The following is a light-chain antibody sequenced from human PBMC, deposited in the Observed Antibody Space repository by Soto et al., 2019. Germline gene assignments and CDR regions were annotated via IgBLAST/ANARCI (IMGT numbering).Light chain of an antibody. CDR2: DAS. V-gene: IGKV3-11*01. CDR3: QQRSNCPIT. Sequence: EIVMTQSPFTLSFSPVERATLSFRASQSVSSYLAWYQQKPGQAPRLLIYDASNRATGIPARFSGSGSGTDFTLTISSLEPEDFAVYYCQQRSNCPITFGQGTRLENK. CDR1: QSVSSY. J-gene: IGKJ5*01.